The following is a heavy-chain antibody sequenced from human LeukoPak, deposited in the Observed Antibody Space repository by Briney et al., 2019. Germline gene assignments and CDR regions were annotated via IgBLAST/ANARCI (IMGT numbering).Heavy chain of an antibody. Sequence: SQTLFLTCTVSGGSISSGSYYWSWIRQPAGKGLEWIGRIYTSGSTNYNPSLKSRVTISVDTSKNQFSLKLSSVTAADTAVYYCASCGGDCYSYWYFDLWGRGTLVTVSS. CDR3: ASCGGDCYSYWYFDL. D-gene: IGHD2-21*02. J-gene: IGHJ2*01. V-gene: IGHV4-61*02. CDR1: GGSISSGSYY. CDR2: IYTSGST.